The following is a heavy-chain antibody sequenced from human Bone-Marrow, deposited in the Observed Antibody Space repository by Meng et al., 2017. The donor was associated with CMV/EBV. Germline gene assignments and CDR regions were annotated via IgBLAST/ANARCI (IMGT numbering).Heavy chain of an antibody. CDR1: GYTFTSYD. D-gene: IGHD6-13*01. CDR3: ARVGAAGNRRRFDY. J-gene: IGHJ4*02. V-gene: IGHV1-8*01. Sequence: ASVKVSCKASGYTFTSYDINWVRQATGQGLEWMGWMNPNSGNTGYAQKFQGRVTMTRNTSISTAYMELRSLRSDDTAVYYCARVGAAGNRRRFDYWGQGTLVTVSS. CDR2: MNPNSGNT.